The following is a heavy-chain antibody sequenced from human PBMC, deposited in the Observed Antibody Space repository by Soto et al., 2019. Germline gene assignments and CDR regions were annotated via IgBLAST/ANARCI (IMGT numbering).Heavy chain of an antibody. J-gene: IGHJ4*02. V-gene: IGHV1-69*13. CDR2: ITPIFGTA. CDR3: ARASPFDDIDY. CDR1: GGTFSSYA. Sequence: GASVKVSCKASGGTFSSYAISWVRQAPGQGLEWMGGITPIFGTANYAQKFQGRVTITADESTSTAYMELSSLRSEDTAVYYCARASPFDDIDYWGQGTLVTVSS.